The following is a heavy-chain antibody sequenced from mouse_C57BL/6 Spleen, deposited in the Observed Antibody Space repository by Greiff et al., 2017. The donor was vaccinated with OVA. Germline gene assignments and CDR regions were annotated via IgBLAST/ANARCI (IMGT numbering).Heavy chain of an antibody. J-gene: IGHJ2*01. D-gene: IGHD2-4*01. Sequence: QVQLVESGPGLVAPSQSLSITCTVSGFSLTSYGVHWVRQPPGKGLEWLVVIWSDGSTTYNSALKSRLSISKDNSKSQVFLKMNSLQTDDTAMYYCARHNDYDGGYYFDYWGQGTTLTVSS. V-gene: IGHV2-6-1*01. CDR1: GFSLTSYG. CDR2: IWSDGST. CDR3: ARHNDYDGGYYFDY.